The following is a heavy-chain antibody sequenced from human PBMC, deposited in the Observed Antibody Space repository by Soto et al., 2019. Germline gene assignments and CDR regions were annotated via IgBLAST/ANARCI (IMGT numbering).Heavy chain of an antibody. Sequence: ASVKVSCNASGSTVSGYYLHWVRQAPGQGLEWMGWINPDTGGTNYAEKFQGRVTMTRDTCISTAYLEVNGLTSDDTAVFYCTRKVATFNFNLWGQGTQVTVSS. D-gene: IGHD5-12*01. CDR3: TRKVATFNFNL. J-gene: IGHJ4*02. V-gene: IGHV1-2*02. CDR2: INPDTGGT. CDR1: GSTVSGYY.